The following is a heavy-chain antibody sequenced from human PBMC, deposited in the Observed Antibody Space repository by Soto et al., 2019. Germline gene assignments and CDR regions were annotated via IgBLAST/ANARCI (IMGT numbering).Heavy chain of an antibody. J-gene: IGHJ4*02. CDR1: GFTFSSYA. Sequence: PGGSLRLSCAASGFTFSSYAMSWVRQAPGKGLEWVSAISGSGGSTYYADSVKGRFTISRDNSKNTLYLQMNSLRAEDTAVYYCAKDLYYDFWSGYLDWGQGTLVTVSS. CDR2: ISGSGGST. V-gene: IGHV3-23*01. D-gene: IGHD3-3*01. CDR3: AKDLYYDFWSGYLD.